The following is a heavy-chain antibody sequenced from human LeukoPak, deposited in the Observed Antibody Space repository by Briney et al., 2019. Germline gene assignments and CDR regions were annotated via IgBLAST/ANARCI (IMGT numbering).Heavy chain of an antibody. CDR1: GGSISSSSYY. Sequence: PSETLSLTCTVSGGSISSSSYYWGWIRQPPGKGLEWIGSIYYSGSTYYNPSLKSRVTISVDTSKNQFSLKLSSVTAADTAVYYCARAAPLNYYDFWSGYHNWFDPWGQGTLVTVSS. D-gene: IGHD3-3*01. V-gene: IGHV4-39*07. CDR2: IYYSGST. CDR3: ARAAPLNYYDFWSGYHNWFDP. J-gene: IGHJ5*02.